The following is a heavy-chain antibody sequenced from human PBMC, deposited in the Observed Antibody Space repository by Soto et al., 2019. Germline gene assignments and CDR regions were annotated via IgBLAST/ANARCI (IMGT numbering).Heavy chain of an antibody. CDR1: GASISYGGFS. V-gene: IGHV4-30-2*06. CDR3: ARGGGYDSFDY. Sequence: SETLSLTCTVSGASISYGGFSWSWIRQSPGKGLEWIGYISHLENTYLHPSFKSRLTMSIDRTRNQFSLKLSSVTAADMAVYYCARGGGYDSFDYWGQGVRVTV. CDR2: ISHLENT. D-gene: IGHD5-12*01. J-gene: IGHJ4*02.